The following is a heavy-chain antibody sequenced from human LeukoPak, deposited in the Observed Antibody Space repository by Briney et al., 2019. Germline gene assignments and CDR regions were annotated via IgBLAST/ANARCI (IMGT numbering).Heavy chain of an antibody. J-gene: IGHJ4*02. CDR3: AILGDGSFDY. CDR1: GFPFSSYW. V-gene: IGHV3-7*01. D-gene: IGHD5-24*01. CDR2: IKQNGSEQ. Sequence: GGSLRLSCAASGFPFSSYWVSWVRQAPGKGLEWVANIKQNGSEQYYVDSVRGRFTISRDNAKNSLYLQMNSLRVEDTAVYYCAILGDGSFDYWGQGSLVTVSS.